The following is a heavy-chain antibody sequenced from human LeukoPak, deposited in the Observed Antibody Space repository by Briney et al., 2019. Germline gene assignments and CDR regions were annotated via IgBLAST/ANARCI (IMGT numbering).Heavy chain of an antibody. V-gene: IGHV4-39*01. CDR3: ARCGNGHPYNWFDP. J-gene: IGHJ5*02. Sequence: PSETLSLTCTVSGGSISSTTYYWGWIRQPPGKGLEWIGSIYYSGSTYYIPSLKNRVTMSVDTSKNQFSLNLGSVTAADTAVYYCARCGNGHPYNWFDPWGQGTLVTVSS. CDR2: IYYSGST. CDR1: GGSISSTTYY. D-gene: IGHD4-23*01.